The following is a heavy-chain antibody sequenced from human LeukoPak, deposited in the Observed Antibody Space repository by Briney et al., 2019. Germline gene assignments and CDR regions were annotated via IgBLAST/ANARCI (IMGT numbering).Heavy chain of an antibody. Sequence: SETLSLTCTVSGGSIDKNSYYWGWIRQPPGKGLEWIGNMYYGGNTYYNPSLKSRVTISGDTSKNQFSLKLSSVIAADTAVYYCARVILWFGVYYFDYWGRGTLVTVSS. CDR2: MYYGGNT. J-gene: IGHJ4*02. D-gene: IGHD3-10*01. V-gene: IGHV4-39*07. CDR1: GGSIDKNSYY. CDR3: ARVILWFGVYYFDY.